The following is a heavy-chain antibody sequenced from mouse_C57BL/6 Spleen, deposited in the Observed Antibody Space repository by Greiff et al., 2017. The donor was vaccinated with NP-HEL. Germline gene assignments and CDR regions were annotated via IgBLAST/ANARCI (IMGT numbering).Heavy chain of an antibody. Sequence: VQLQQSGPELVKPGASVKISCKASGYAFSSSWMNWVKQRPGKGLEWIGRIYPGDGDTNYNGKFKGKATLTADKSSSTAYMQLSSLTSEDSAVYFCARGRGDSRFAYWGQGTLVTVSA. V-gene: IGHV1-82*01. CDR3: ARGRGDSRFAY. D-gene: IGHD3-3*01. CDR2: IYPGDGDT. CDR1: GYAFSSSW. J-gene: IGHJ3*01.